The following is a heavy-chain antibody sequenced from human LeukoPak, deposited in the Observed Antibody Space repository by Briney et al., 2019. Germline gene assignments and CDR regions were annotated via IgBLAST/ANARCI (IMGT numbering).Heavy chain of an antibody. CDR2: ISGSGGST. V-gene: IGHV3-23*01. CDR1: GFTFDDYA. J-gene: IGHJ4*02. D-gene: IGHD3-10*01. Sequence: PGGSLRLSCAASGFTFDDYAMHWVRQAPGKGLEWVSAISGSGGSTYYADSVKGRFTISRDNSKNTLYLQMNSLRAEDTAVYYCAKFILWPRGDGEFQCWGQGTLVTVSS. CDR3: AKFILWPRGDGEFQC.